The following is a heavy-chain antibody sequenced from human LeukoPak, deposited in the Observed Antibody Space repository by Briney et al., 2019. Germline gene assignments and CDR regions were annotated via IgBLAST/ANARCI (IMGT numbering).Heavy chain of an antibody. CDR1: GYTFTSYD. Sequence: ASVKVSCKASGYTFTSYDINWVRQATGQGLEWMGWMNPNSGNTGYAQKFQGRVTMTRNTSISTGYMELSSLRSEDTAVYYRARGRYYYGSGSFIDYWGQGTLVTVSS. D-gene: IGHD3-10*01. J-gene: IGHJ4*02. CDR2: MNPNSGNT. CDR3: ARGRYYYGSGSFIDY. V-gene: IGHV1-8*01.